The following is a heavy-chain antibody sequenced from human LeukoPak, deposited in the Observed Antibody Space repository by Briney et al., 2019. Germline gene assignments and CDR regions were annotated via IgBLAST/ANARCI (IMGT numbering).Heavy chain of an antibody. CDR2: IKQDGSEK. J-gene: IGHJ4*02. V-gene: IGHV3-7*01. Sequence: PGGSLRLSCAASGFTFSSYWMSWVRQAPGKGLEGVANIKQDGSEKYYVDSVKGRFTISRDNAKTSLYLQMNSLRAEDTAVYYCARASAVGAINYWGQGTLVTVSS. D-gene: IGHD1-26*01. CDR1: GFTFSSYW. CDR3: ARASAVGAINY.